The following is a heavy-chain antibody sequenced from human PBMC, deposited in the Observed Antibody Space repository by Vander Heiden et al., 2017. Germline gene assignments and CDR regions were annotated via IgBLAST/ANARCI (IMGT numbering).Heavy chain of an antibody. J-gene: IGHJ4*02. Sequence: ISYDGSNKYYADSVKGRFTISRDNSKNTLYLQMNSLRAEDTAVYYCARASSSGCFDYWGQGTLVTVSS. CDR2: ISYDGSNK. D-gene: IGHD6-19*01. CDR3: ARASSSGCFDY. V-gene: IGHV3-30*01.